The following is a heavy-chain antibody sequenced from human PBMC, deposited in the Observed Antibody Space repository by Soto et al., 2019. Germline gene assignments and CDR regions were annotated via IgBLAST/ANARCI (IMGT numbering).Heavy chain of an antibody. CDR2: IYYSGST. Sequence: PSETLPLTCTVSGGSISSYYWSWIRQPPGKGLEWIGYIYYSGSTNYNPSLKSRVTISVDTSKNQFSLKLSSVTAADTAVYYCARVHYDFWSGYYTSWFDPWGQGTLVTVSS. V-gene: IGHV4-59*01. J-gene: IGHJ5*02. CDR1: GGSISSYY. D-gene: IGHD3-3*01. CDR3: ARVHYDFWSGYYTSWFDP.